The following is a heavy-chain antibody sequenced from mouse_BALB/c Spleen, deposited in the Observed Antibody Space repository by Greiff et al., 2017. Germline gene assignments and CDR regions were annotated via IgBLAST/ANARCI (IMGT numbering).Heavy chain of an antibody. Sequence: EVMLVDSGGGLVQPGGSLRLSCATSGFTFTAYYMSWVRQPPGTALEWLGFIRNKANGYTTEYSASVKGRFTISRDKSQSILYLQMNTLRAEDSATYYCSRENYYGSRDYAMDYWGQGTSVTVSS. CDR2: IRNKANGYTT. V-gene: IGHV7-3*02. CDR1: GFTFTAYY. D-gene: IGHD1-1*01. CDR3: SRENYYGSRDYAMDY. J-gene: IGHJ4*01.